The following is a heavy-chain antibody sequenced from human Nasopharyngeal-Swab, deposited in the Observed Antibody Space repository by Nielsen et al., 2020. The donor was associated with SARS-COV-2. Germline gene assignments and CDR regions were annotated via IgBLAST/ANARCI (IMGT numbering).Heavy chain of an antibody. D-gene: IGHD1-26*01. CDR1: GGSFSGYY. J-gene: IGHJ4*02. CDR3: AREEQSFDY. Sequence: ETLSLTCAVYGGSFSGYYWSWIRQPPGKGPEWIGEINHSGSTNYNPSLKSRVTMSVDMSKNQFSLKLSSVTAADTAVYYCAREEQSFDYWGQGTLVAVSS. V-gene: IGHV4-34*01. CDR2: INHSGST.